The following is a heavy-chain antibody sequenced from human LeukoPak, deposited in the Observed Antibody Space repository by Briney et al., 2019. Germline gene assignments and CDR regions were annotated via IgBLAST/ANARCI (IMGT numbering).Heavy chain of an antibody. CDR1: GFTFSSYW. D-gene: IGHD6-19*01. Sequence: GGSLRLSCAASGFTFSSYWMSWVRQAPGKGLEWVANIKQDGSEKYYVDSVKGRFTISRDNAKNSLYLQMSSLRAEDTAVYYCAKWAVAGTRSDYWGQGTLVTVSS. CDR3: AKWAVAGTRSDY. CDR2: IKQDGSEK. J-gene: IGHJ4*02. V-gene: IGHV3-7*01.